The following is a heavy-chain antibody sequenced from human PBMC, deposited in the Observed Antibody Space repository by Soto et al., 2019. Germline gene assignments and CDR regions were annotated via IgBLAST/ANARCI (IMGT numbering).Heavy chain of an antibody. Sequence: QVQLVQSGAEVKKPGASVKVSCKASGYTFTSYDINWVRQATGQGLEWMGWMNPNSGNTGYAQKFQGRATMTRNTSISTAYMELSSLRSEDTAVYYSARWPDGYYYYGMDVWGQGTTVTVSS. J-gene: IGHJ6*02. CDR2: MNPNSGNT. V-gene: IGHV1-8*01. CDR3: ARWPDGYYYYGMDV. CDR1: GYTFTSYD.